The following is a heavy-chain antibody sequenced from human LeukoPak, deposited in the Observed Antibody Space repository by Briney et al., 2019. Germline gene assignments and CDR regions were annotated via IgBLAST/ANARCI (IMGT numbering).Heavy chain of an antibody. CDR3: ARATLRGDPFDF. Sequence: SETLSLTCTVSGDSLNSGNYYWTWIRQHPGKGLEWIGYIFTSGNTYYNPSLKGRLLTSVDTSKSQFSLRLTSVTAADTAVYYCARATLRGDPFDFWGQGIQVTVSS. D-gene: IGHD2-21*02. V-gene: IGHV4-31*03. J-gene: IGHJ4*02. CDR2: IFTSGNT. CDR1: GDSLNSGNYY.